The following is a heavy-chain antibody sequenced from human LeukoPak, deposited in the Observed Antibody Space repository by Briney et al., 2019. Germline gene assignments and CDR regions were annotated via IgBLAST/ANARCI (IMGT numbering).Heavy chain of an antibody. CDR2: INHSGST. CDR1: GGSFSGYY. V-gene: IGHV4-34*01. Sequence: SETLSVTCAVYGGSFSGYYWSWIRQPPGKGLEWIGEINHSGSTNYNPSLKSRVTISVDTSKNQFSLKLSSVTAADAAVYYCARGRSRITIFGVVITNKGFDYWGQGTLVTVSS. CDR3: ARGRSRITIFGVVITNKGFDY. D-gene: IGHD3-3*01. J-gene: IGHJ4*02.